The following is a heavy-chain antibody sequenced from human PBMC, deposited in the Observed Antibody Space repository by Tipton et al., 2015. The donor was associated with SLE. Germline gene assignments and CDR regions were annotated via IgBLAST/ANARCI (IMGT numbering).Heavy chain of an antibody. CDR2: MYHIGST. J-gene: IGHJ4*02. Sequence: GLVKPSETLSLTCIVSGYSISSGYYWGWIRQPPGKGLEWIGSMYHIGSTYYNPSLKSRVTISVDTSKNQFSLKLTSVTAADTAVYYCAREWGSTSTFDYWGQGTLVTVSS. CDR3: AREWGSTSTFDY. V-gene: IGHV4-38-2*02. CDR1: GYSISSGYY. D-gene: IGHD6-6*01.